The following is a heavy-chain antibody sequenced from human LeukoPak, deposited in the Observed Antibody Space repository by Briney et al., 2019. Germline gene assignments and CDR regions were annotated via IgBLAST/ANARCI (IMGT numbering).Heavy chain of an antibody. Sequence: ASVKVSCKASGYTFTSYDINWVRQATGQGLEWMGWMNPNSGNTGYAQKFQGRGTMTRNTSISTAYMELSNMRSEETAVYYCARVYSSGWYYHYYYYMDVWGKGTTVTVSS. CDR1: GYTFTSYD. V-gene: IGHV1-8*01. D-gene: IGHD6-19*01. J-gene: IGHJ6*03. CDR2: MNPNSGNT. CDR3: ARVYSSGWYYHYYYYMDV.